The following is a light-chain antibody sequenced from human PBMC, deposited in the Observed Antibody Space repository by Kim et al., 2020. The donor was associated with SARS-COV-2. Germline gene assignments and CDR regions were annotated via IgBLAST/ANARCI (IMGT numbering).Light chain of an antibody. V-gene: IGLV3-19*01. Sequence: VALGQTVRITCQGDSIRRYYATWYQQKPGQALIVVIYGKHNRPSGIPDRFSGSSSGNTASLTITGTQAGDEADFYCNSRDSNDNVVFGGGTQLTVL. CDR1: SIRRYY. CDR2: GKH. CDR3: NSRDSNDNVV. J-gene: IGLJ2*01.